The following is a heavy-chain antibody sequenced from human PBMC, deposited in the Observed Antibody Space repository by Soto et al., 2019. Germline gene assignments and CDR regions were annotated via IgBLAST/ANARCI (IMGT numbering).Heavy chain of an antibody. CDR1: GFTFSSYG. CDR2: ISGSGANT. J-gene: IGHJ6*03. V-gene: IGHV3-23*01. CDR3: EKKLTWSDDYYYMDV. Sequence: EVQLLESGGGLVQPGGSLRLSCAGSGFTFSSYGMTWVRQAPGKGLEWVSAISGSGANTYYADSVKGRFTISRDKSKNTIYLQQNSLRAEDTAVYYCEKKLTWSDDYYYMDVWGKGTTVTVSS. D-gene: IGHD3-3*01.